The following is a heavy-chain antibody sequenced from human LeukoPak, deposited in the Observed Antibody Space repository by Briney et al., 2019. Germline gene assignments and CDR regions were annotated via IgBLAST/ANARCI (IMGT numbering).Heavy chain of an antibody. CDR3: AKGNSGYYFDY. Sequence: GGPLRLSCAASGFTFSNYAMSWVRQAPGKGLEWVSATSGSGEYTYYADSVRGRFTISRDNSKNTLYLQMSSLRAEDTALYYCAKGNSGYYFDYWGQGSLVTVSS. D-gene: IGHD3-22*01. CDR2: TSGSGEYT. J-gene: IGHJ4*02. CDR1: GFTFSNYA. V-gene: IGHV3-23*01.